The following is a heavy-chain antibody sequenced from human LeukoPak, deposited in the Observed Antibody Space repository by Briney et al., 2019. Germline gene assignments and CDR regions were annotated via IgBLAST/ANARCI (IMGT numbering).Heavy chain of an antibody. Sequence: SETLSLTCAVYGGSFSDYYWSWLRQPPGRGLEWIGEINHSGSTNFKSSLKSRVTISLDTSKNQFSLRLSSVTAADTAVYYCWGYTTRGDWFDPWGQGTLVTVSS. J-gene: IGHJ5*02. CDR3: WGYTTRGDWFDP. V-gene: IGHV4-34*01. CDR2: INHSGST. D-gene: IGHD6-13*01. CDR1: GGSFSDYY.